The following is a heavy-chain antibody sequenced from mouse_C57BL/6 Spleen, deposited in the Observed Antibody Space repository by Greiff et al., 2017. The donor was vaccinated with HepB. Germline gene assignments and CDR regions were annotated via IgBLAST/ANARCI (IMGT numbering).Heavy chain of an antibody. CDR1: GYTFTSYW. J-gene: IGHJ2*01. Sequence: QVHVKQPGAELVRPGTSVKLSCKASGYTFTSYWMHWVKQRPGQGLEWIGVIDPSDSYTNYNQKFKGKATLTVDTSSSTAYMQLSSLTSEDSAVYYCARGHDSSGYDFDYWGQGTTLTVSS. CDR2: IDPSDSYT. D-gene: IGHD3-2*02. V-gene: IGHV1-59*01. CDR3: ARGHDSSGYDFDY.